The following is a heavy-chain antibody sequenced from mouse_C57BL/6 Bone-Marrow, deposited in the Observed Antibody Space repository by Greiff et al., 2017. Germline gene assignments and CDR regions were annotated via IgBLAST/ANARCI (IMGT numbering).Heavy chain of an antibody. D-gene: IGHD1-1*01. V-gene: IGHV6-3*01. J-gene: IGHJ2*01. CDR2: IRLKSDNYAT. CDR3: TKITTVVGYFDY. CDR1: GFTFSNYW. Sequence: EVKLVESGGGLVQPGGSMKLSCVASGFTFSNYWMNWVRQSPEKGLEWVAQIRLKSDNYATHYAESVKGRFTISRDDSKSSVYLQMNNLRAEDTGIYYCTKITTVVGYFDYWGQGTTLTGSS.